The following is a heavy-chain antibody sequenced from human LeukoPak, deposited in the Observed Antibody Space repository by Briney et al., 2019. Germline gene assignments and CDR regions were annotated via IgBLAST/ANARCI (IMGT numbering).Heavy chain of an antibody. CDR1: VYTCTGYY. V-gene: IGHV1-2*02. D-gene: IGHD3-22*01. Sequence: GASVKVSCKASVYTCTGYYMHWVRQAPGQGLEWMGWINPNSGGTNYAQKFQGRVAMTRDTSISTAYMEVSRLRSDDTAVYYCARDVKRGYYSFHYWGQGTLVTVSS. J-gene: IGHJ4*02. CDR3: ARDVKRGYYSFHY. CDR2: INPNSGGT.